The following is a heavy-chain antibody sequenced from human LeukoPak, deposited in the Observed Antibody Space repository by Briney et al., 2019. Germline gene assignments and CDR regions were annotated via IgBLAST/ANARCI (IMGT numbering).Heavy chain of an antibody. D-gene: IGHD6-19*01. Sequence: SVKVSCKASGGTFSSYAISWVRQAPGQGLEWMGGIVPIFGTANYAQKFQGRVTITADESTSTAYMELSSLRSEDTAVYYCARDQRGPYSSGWYGRNWFDPWGQGTLVTVSS. CDR1: GGTFSSYA. CDR2: IVPIFGTA. CDR3: ARDQRGPYSSGWYGRNWFDP. J-gene: IGHJ5*02. V-gene: IGHV1-69*13.